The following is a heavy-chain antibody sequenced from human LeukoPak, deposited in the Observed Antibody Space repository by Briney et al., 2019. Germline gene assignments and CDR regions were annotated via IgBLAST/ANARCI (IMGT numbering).Heavy chain of an antibody. CDR2: IKSGGSVK. CDR3: VRDSDYQRNSGVRYAHYDALDI. J-gene: IGHJ3*02. Sequence: TGGSLRLSCAASGCTFSTFCMAWIRQAPGKGLEWVANIKSGGSVKNYMDSMESRCTTSRDNAGRALSLQINSRRAEDTALYYCVRDSDYQRNSGVRYAHYDALDIWGHGEMVTVSS. CDR1: GCTFSTFC. D-gene: IGHD3-16*01. V-gene: IGHV3-7*01.